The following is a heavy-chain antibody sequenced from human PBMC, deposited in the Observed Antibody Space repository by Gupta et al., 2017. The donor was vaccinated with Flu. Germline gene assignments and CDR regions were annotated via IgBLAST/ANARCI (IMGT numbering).Heavy chain of an antibody. CDR1: A. CDR2: CIAGAVTK. V-gene: IGHV1-69*01. D-gene: IGHD1-1*01. Sequence: ACSWVRQAPGQGLEWSGACIAGAVTKSYAQSVQYRITIDADESANIFYMELRSLRFEDTAIYYCARLTGFTDAWGQGTLVTVSS. CDR3: ARLTGFTDA. J-gene: IGHJ5*02.